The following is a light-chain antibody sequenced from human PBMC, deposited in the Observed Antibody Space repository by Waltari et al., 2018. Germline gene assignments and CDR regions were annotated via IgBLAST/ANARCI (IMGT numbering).Light chain of an antibody. CDR3: YSTDSGGDHRGV. Sequence: SYELTQPPAVSVSPGQTARITCSGSALPRKHAYWYHQKSGQVPLLVIYEDNRRPSGIPERCAGSSSGTKATLTITGAQADYEGDYYCYSTDSGGDHRGVFGGGTRLTVL. J-gene: IGLJ3*02. CDR2: EDN. CDR1: ALPRKH. V-gene: IGLV3-10*01.